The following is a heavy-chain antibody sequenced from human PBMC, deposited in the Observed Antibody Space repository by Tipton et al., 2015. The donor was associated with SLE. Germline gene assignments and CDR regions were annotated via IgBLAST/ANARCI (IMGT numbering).Heavy chain of an antibody. CDR2: ISSSSSYI. CDR1: GFTFSTYE. Sequence: GSLRLSCAASGFTFSTYEMHWVRQAPGKGLEWVSSISSSSSYIYYADSVKGRFTISRDNSKNTLYLQMNSLRAEDTAVYYCARGSSWTGYYYYYMDVWGKGTTVTVSS. D-gene: IGHD6-13*01. CDR3: ARGSSWTGYYYYYMDV. J-gene: IGHJ6*03. V-gene: IGHV3-21*01.